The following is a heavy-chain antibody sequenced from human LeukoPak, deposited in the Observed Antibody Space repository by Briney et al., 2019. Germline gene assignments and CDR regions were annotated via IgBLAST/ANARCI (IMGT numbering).Heavy chain of an antibody. Sequence: SVKVSCKASGGTFSSYATSWVRQAPGQGLEWMGRIIPILGIANYAQKFQGRVTITADKSTSTAYMELSSLRSEDTAVYYCARDWSQGYYGSGSFDLWGRGTLVTVSS. CDR3: ARDWSQGYYGSGSFDL. V-gene: IGHV1-69*04. D-gene: IGHD3-10*01. CDR1: GGTFSSYA. J-gene: IGHJ2*01. CDR2: IIPILGIA.